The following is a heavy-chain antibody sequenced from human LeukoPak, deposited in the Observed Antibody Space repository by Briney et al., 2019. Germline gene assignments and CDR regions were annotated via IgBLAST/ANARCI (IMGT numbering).Heavy chain of an antibody. CDR2: ISWNSGSI. CDR3: AKDIVEYYDSSGQTPFDY. Sequence: GGSLRLSCAASGVTFDDYAMHWVRQAPGKGLEWVSGISWNSGSIGYADSVKGRFTISRDNAKNSLYLQMNSLRAEDTALYYCAKDIVEYYDSSGQTPFDYWGQRTLVTVSS. J-gene: IGHJ4*02. CDR1: GVTFDDYA. V-gene: IGHV3-9*01. D-gene: IGHD3-22*01.